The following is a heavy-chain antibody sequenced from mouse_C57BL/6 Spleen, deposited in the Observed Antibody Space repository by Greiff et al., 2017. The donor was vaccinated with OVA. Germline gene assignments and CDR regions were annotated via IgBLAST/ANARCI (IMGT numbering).Heavy chain of an antibody. Sequence: EVQLVESGPELVKPGASVKISCKASGYSFTGYYMNWVKQSPEKSLEWIGEINPSTGGTTYNQKFKAKATLTVDKSSSTAYMQLKSLTSEDSAVYYCARSGDGYPFAYWGQGTLVTVSA. CDR1: GYSFTGYY. CDR3: ARSGDGYPFAY. D-gene: IGHD2-3*01. V-gene: IGHV1-42*01. J-gene: IGHJ3*01. CDR2: INPSTGGT.